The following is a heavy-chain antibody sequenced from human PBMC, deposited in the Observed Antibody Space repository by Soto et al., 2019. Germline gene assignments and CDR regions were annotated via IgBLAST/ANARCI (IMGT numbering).Heavy chain of an antibody. Sequence: QVQLVESGGGLVKPGGSLRLSCAASGFTFSDYYMSWIRQAPGKGLEWVSYISSSSSYTNYADSVKGRFTISRDNAKNSLYLQMNSLRAEDTAVYYYARDSNGAAAGPYYYYYGMDVWGQGTTVTVSS. CDR3: ARDSNGAAAGPYYYYYGMDV. CDR1: GFTFSDYY. D-gene: IGHD6-13*01. CDR2: ISSSSSYT. V-gene: IGHV3-11*06. J-gene: IGHJ6*02.